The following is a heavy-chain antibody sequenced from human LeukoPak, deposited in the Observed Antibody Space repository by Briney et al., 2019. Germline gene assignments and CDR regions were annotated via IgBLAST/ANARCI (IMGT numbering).Heavy chain of an antibody. V-gene: IGHV4-59*01. Sequence: SETLSLTCTVSGGSISSYYWSWIRQPPGKGLEWIGYIYYSGSTNYNPSLKSRVTISVDTSKNQFSLKLSSVTAADTAVYYCARGGSYWDGWFDPWGQGTLVTVSS. CDR2: IYYSGST. J-gene: IGHJ5*02. D-gene: IGHD1-26*01. CDR3: ARGGSYWDGWFDP. CDR1: GGSISSYY.